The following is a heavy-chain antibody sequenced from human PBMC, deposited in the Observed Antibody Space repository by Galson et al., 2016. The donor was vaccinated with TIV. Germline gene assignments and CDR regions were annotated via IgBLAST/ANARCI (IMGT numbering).Heavy chain of an antibody. CDR3: ARDCSSANCYSNPVYFDS. D-gene: IGHD2-2*01. J-gene: IGHJ4*02. V-gene: IGHV3-23*01. CDR2: ISAGGGRT. CDR1: GFTFSSFA. Sequence: SLRLSCAASGFTFSSFAMSWVRQAPGKGLEWVSRISAGGGRTNYADSVKGRFTISRDNAKNSLYLQMNSLRAEDTAVYYCARDCSSANCYSNPVYFDSWGQGTLVTVSS.